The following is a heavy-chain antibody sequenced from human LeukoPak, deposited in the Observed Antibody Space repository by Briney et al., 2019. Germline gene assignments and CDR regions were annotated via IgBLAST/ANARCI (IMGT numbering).Heavy chain of an antibody. V-gene: IGHV3-9*01. CDR3: AKGWPSGPFDY. J-gene: IGHJ4*02. CDR2: IRWKSGSI. CDR1: GFTFDDYA. D-gene: IGHD3-10*01. Sequence: PGGALRLSFAASGFTFDDYAMQWVRQAPGKGLEGVSGIRWKSGSIGYADSVKGQFTISRDNAKTTLYLQRNSLRAEDTALYYCAKGWPSGPFDYWGQGTLVTVSS.